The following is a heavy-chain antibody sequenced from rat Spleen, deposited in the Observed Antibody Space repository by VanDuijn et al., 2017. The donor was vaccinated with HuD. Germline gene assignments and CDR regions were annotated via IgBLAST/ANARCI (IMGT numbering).Heavy chain of an antibody. Sequence: EVQLVESGGGLVQPGRSLKLSCAASRFTFSNYGMAWVRQAPTKGLEWVATITYDGSSTYYRDSVKDRFTISRDNAKSTLYLQMDSLRSEDTATYYCATRQGFWGQGVMVTVSS. CDR3: ATRQGF. V-gene: IGHV5-29*01. CDR1: RFTFSNYG. J-gene: IGHJ2*01. CDR2: ITYDGSST. D-gene: IGHD4-4*01.